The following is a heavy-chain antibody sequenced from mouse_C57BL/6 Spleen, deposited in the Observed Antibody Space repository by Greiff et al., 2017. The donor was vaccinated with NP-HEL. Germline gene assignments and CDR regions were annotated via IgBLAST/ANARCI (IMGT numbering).Heavy chain of an antibody. D-gene: IGHD1-1*01. CDR2: IYPGDGDT. V-gene: IGHV1-82*01. Sequence: QVQLQESGPELVKPGASVKISCKASGYAFSSSWMNWVKQRPGKGLEWIGRIYPGDGDTNYNGKFKGKATLTADKSSSTAYMQLSSLTSEDSAVYFCARDYDSSSFDYWGQGTTLTVSS. CDR1: GYAFSSSW. CDR3: ARDYDSSSFDY. J-gene: IGHJ2*01.